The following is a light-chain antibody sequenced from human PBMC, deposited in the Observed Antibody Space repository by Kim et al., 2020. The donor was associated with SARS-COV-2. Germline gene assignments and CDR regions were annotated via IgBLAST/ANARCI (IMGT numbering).Light chain of an antibody. Sequence: VALGQTVRITCQGDSLRSYYATWYQQKPGQAPILVIYGKNNRPSGIPDRFSGSSSVNTASLTITGTQAGDESDYFCNSRDSNENVFFGGGTQLTVL. CDR1: SLRSYY. J-gene: IGLJ2*01. CDR3: NSRDSNENVF. V-gene: IGLV3-19*01. CDR2: GKN.